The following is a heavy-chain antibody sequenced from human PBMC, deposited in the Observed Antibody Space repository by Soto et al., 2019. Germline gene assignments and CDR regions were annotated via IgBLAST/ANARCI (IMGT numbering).Heavy chain of an antibody. D-gene: IGHD2-2*02. Sequence: ASVKVSCKASGYTFTGYYMHWVRQAPGQGLEWMGWINPNSGGTNYAQKFQGRVTMTRDTSISTAYMELSRLRSDDTAVYYCARDQVEYCSSTSCYIWFGPWGQGTLVTVSS. V-gene: IGHV1-2*02. CDR3: ARDQVEYCSSTSCYIWFGP. J-gene: IGHJ5*02. CDR2: INPNSGGT. CDR1: GYTFTGYY.